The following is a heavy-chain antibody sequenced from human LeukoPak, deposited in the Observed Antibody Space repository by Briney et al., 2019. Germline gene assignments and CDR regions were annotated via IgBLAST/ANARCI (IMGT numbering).Heavy chain of an antibody. CDR1: GFTVSSNY. J-gene: IGHJ5*02. CDR2: IYSGGST. CDR3: ARSPYSSSWYPWFDP. D-gene: IGHD6-13*01. Sequence: KPGGSLRLSCAASGFTVSSNYMSWVRQAPGKGLEWVSVIYSGGSTYYADPVKGRFTISRDNSKNTLYLQMNSLRAEDTAVYYCARSPYSSSWYPWFDPWGQGTLVTVSS. V-gene: IGHV3-53*01.